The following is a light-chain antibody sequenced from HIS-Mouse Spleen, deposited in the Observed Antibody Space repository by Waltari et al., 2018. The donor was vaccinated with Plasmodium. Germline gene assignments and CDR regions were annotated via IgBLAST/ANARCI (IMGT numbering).Light chain of an antibody. CDR3: QQYNNWPAWT. CDR2: GAS. J-gene: IGKJ1*01. CDR1: PSVSSN. Sequence: EIVMTQSPATLSVSPGERATLSCRASPSVSSNLAWYQQKPGQAPRLLIYGASTRATVIPARFSGSGSGTEFTLTISSLQSEDFAVYYCQQYNNWPAWTFGQGTKVEIK. V-gene: IGKV3-15*01.